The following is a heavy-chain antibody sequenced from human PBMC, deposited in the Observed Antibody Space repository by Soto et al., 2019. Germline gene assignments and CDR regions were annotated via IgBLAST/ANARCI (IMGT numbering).Heavy chain of an antibody. CDR1: GDNISSGGYY. Sequence: PSETLSLTCTVSGDNISSGGYYWSRIRQSPGKGLEWIGYIFYSGYNYYNPSLKSRLSMSVDTSKNQFSLRLTSVTAADTAVYFCARLNPIVVVPTPMGWFDPWGQGTLVTVSS. D-gene: IGHD2-2*01. V-gene: IGHV4-31*03. CDR3: ARLNPIVVVPTPMGWFDP. CDR2: IFYSGYN. J-gene: IGHJ5*02.